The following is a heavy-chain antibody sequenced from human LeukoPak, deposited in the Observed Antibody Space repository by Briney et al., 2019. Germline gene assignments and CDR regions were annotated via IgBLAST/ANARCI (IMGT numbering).Heavy chain of an antibody. J-gene: IGHJ4*02. CDR3: ARWMATVTTPDY. V-gene: IGHV1-18*01. D-gene: IGHD4-11*01. CDR1: GYTFTSYG. CDR2: ISAYNGNT. Sequence: ASVKVSCKASGYTFTSYGLCWVRQAPGQGLEWMGWISAYNGNTNYAQKFQGRVTMTRDTSISTAYMELSRLRSDDTAVYYCARWMATVTTPDYWGQGTLVTVSS.